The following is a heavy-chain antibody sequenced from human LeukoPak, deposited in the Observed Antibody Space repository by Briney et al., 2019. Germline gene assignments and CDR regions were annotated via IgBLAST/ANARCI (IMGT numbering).Heavy chain of an antibody. J-gene: IGHJ4*02. V-gene: IGHV1-8*01. Sequence: GALVKVSCKASGYTFTSYDINWVRQATGQGLEWMGWMNPNSGNTGYAQKFQGRVTMTRNTSISTAYMELSSLRSEDTAVYYCARGRSSSSSSPFDYWGQGTLVTVSS. CDR3: ARGRSSSSSSPFDY. CDR1: GYTFTSYD. CDR2: MNPNSGNT. D-gene: IGHD6-13*01.